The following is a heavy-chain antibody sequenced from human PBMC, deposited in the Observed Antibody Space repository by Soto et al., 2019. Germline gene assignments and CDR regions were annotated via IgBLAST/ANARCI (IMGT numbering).Heavy chain of an antibody. Sequence: QVQLQESGPGLVKASQTLSLTSTVSGGTITTGGHFWIWIRQYPGKGLEWIGYIYYSGTTHYNPSLKSRVTTSIDTSKTPFSMSLRSVTAAEPAVYYCARVVSGSYLDYWGQGTLVTVSS. V-gene: IGHV4-31*03. CDR2: IYYSGTT. CDR3: ARVVSGSYLDY. J-gene: IGHJ4*02. CDR1: GGTITTGGHF. D-gene: IGHD1-26*01.